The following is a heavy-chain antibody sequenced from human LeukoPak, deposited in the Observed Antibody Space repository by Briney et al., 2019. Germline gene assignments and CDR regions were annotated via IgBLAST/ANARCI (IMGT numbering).Heavy chain of an antibody. CDR1: GDSFSSNSAA. D-gene: IGHD2-21*01. J-gene: IGHJ4*02. Sequence: SQTLSLTCAISGDSFSSNSAAWNWIRQSPSRGLEWLVRTYYRSKWYNDYAVSVKSRITINPDTSKNQFSLQLNSVTPEDTAVYYCAREGNIVAPLSSFDYWGQGTLVTVSS. CDR2: TYYRSKWYN. V-gene: IGHV6-1*01. CDR3: AREGNIVAPLSSFDY.